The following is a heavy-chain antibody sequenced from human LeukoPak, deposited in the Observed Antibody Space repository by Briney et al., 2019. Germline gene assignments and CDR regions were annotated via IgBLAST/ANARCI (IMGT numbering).Heavy chain of an antibody. V-gene: IGHV3-9*01. CDR1: GFTFDDYA. J-gene: IGHJ4*02. CDR3: ANQNY. CDR2: ISWNSGSI. Sequence: GRSLRPSCAASGFTFDDYAMHWVRQAPGKGLEWVSGISWNSGSIGYADSVKGRFTISRDNAKNSLYLQMNSLRAEDTALYYCANQNYWGQGTLVTVSS.